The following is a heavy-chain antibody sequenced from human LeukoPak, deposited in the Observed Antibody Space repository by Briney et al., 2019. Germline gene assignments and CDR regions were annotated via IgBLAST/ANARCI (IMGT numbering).Heavy chain of an antibody. CDR2: INWNGGST. J-gene: IGHJ4*02. Sequence: PGGSLRLSCAASGFTFSSYWMSWVRQAPGKGLEWVSGINWNGGSTGYADSVKGRFTISRDNAKNSLYLQMDSLRAEDTAVYYCAKGDTTWELPHDYWGQGTLVTVSS. V-gene: IGHV3-20*04. D-gene: IGHD1-26*01. CDR3: AKGDTTWELPHDY. CDR1: GFTFSSYW.